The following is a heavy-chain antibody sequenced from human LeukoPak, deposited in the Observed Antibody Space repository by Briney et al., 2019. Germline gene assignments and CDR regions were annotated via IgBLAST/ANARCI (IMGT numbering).Heavy chain of an antibody. CDR1: GYTLTELS. CDR3: ATELYDSSGYSPPFDY. D-gene: IGHD3-22*01. J-gene: IGHJ4*02. V-gene: IGHV1-24*01. Sequence: SVRVSCKVSGYTLTELSMHWVRQAPGKGLEWMGGFDPEDGETIYAQKFQGRVTMTEDTSTDTAYMELSSLRSEDTAVYYCATELYDSSGYSPPFDYWGQGTLVTVSS. CDR2: FDPEDGET.